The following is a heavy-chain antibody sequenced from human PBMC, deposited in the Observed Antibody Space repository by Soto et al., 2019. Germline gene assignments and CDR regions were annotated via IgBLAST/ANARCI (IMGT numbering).Heavy chain of an antibody. J-gene: IGHJ3*02. V-gene: IGHV3-23*01. CDR2: ISGSGGST. Sequence: PGGSLRLSCAASGFTFSSYAMSWVRQAPGKGLEWVSAISGSGGSTYYADSVKGRFTISRDNSKNTLYLQMNSLRAEDTAVYYCAKRLYYDSSGTGGAFDIWGQGTMVTVSS. D-gene: IGHD3-22*01. CDR1: GFTFSSYA. CDR3: AKRLYYDSSGTGGAFDI.